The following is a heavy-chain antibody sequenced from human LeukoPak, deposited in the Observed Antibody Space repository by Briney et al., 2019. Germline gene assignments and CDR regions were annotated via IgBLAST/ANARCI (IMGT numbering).Heavy chain of an antibody. J-gene: IGHJ4*02. D-gene: IGHD1-1*01. CDR2: IYYSGST. CDR1: GGSISSYY. Sequence: KTSETLSLTCTVSGGSISSYYWSWIRQPPGKGLEWIGYIYYSGSTNYNPSLKSRVTISVDTSKNQFSLKLSSVTAADTAVYYCARVKTRTGNALYYWGQGTLVTVSS. V-gene: IGHV4-59*01. CDR3: ARVKTRTGNALYY.